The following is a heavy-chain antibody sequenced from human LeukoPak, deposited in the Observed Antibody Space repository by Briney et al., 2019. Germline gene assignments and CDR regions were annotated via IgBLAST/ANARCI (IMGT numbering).Heavy chain of an antibody. D-gene: IGHD6-13*01. CDR2: INHSGST. V-gene: IGHV4-34*01. CDR3: ARLLRRRVWPNYYYYYMDV. J-gene: IGHJ6*03. Sequence: SETLSLTCAVYGGSFSGYYWSWIRQPPGKGLEWIGEINHSGSTNYNPSLKSRVTISVDTSKNQFSLKLSSVTAADTAVYYCARLLRRRVWPNYYYYYMDVWGKGTTVTISS. CDR1: GGSFSGYY.